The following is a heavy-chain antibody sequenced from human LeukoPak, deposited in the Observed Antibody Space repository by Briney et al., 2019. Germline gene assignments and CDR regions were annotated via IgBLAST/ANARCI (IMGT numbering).Heavy chain of an antibody. CDR1: GLTFSDYY. CDR2: ISSSGSTI. V-gene: IGHV3-11*04. D-gene: IGHD2-8*01. Sequence: PGGSLRLPCAASGLTFSDYYMSWIHQAPAKGLQWVSYISSSGSTIYYADSVRGRFTMTRDNSKSTLYLQMSSLRPEDTAVYYCARAVRVVASFYWGQEGLVT. J-gene: IGHJ4*02. CDR3: ARAVRVVASFY.